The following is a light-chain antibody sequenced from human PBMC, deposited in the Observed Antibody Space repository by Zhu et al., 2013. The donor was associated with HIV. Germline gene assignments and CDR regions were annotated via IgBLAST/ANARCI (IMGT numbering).Light chain of an antibody. Sequence: DIQMTQSPSSLSASVGERVTITCRASESVSNYLNWYQQKPGKAPTVLIYAASTLYSGVPSRFSGRGFGTDFTLTISSLQPEDFATYFCQQSRRTPLTFGGGTKLEIK. J-gene: IGKJ4*01. CDR3: QQSRRTPLT. CDR1: ESVSNY. CDR2: AAS. V-gene: IGKV1-39*01.